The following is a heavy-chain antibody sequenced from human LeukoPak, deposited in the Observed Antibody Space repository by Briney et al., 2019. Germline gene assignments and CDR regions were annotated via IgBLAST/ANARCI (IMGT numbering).Heavy chain of an antibody. CDR1: GFTFSSYE. D-gene: IGHD3-10*02. J-gene: IGHJ6*04. V-gene: IGHV3-48*03. CDR2: ISSSGSTI. Sequence: GGSLILSCAASGFTFSSYEMNWVPQATGKGLEWVSYISSSGSTIYYADSVKGRFTISRDNAKNSLYLQMNSLRAEDTAVYYCAELGITMIGGVWGKGTTVTISS. CDR3: AELGITMIGGV.